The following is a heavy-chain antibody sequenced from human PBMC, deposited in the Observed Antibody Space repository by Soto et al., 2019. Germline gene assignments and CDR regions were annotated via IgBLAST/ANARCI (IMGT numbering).Heavy chain of an antibody. V-gene: IGHV4-31*03. CDR2: IYYSGST. J-gene: IGHJ6*02. CDR1: GGSISSGGYY. CDR3: ASLPPRYVWGSYREWGMDV. Sequence: KPSETLSLTCTVSGGSISSGGYYWSWIRQHPGKGLEWIGYIYYSGSTYYNPSLKSRVTISVDTSKNQFSLKLSSVTAADTAVYYCASLPPRYVWGSYREWGMDVWGQGTTVTVSS. D-gene: IGHD3-16*02.